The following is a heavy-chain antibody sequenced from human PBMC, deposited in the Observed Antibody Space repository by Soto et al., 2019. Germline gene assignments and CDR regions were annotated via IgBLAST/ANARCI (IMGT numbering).Heavy chain of an antibody. CDR1: GFTFGDYA. CDR3: AKAFDGSGYVYERAFDY. Sequence: PGGSLRLSCTASGFTFGDYAMSWFRQAPGKGLEWVSTVSGLGGSVYQPDYVKGRFTISRDNFKNTLDLQMSGLRAEDTALYYCAKAFDGSGYVYERAFDYWGQGTLVTVSS. D-gene: IGHD3-22*01. J-gene: IGHJ4*02. CDR2: VSGLGGSV. V-gene: IGHV3-23*01.